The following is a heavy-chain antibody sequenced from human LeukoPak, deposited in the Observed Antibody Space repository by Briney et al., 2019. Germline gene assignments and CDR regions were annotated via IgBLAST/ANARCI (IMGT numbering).Heavy chain of an antibody. CDR3: ARYPSSGWPYYYYYYGMDV. CDR1: GYTFTSFG. Sequence: ASVKVSCKASGYTFTSFGISWVRQAPGHGLEWMGWISAYNSNTNYAQKIQGRVTMTTATSTRTAYMELRSLRSDDTAAYYCARYPSSGWPYYYYYYGMDVWGQGTTVTVSS. CDR2: ISAYNSNT. J-gene: IGHJ6*02. D-gene: IGHD6-19*01. V-gene: IGHV1-18*01.